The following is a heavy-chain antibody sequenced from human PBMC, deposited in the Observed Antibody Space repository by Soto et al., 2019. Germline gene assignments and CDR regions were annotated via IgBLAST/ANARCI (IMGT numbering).Heavy chain of an antibody. Sequence: AGGSLRLSCTASGFTFGDYAMSWFRQAPGKELEWVGFIRSKAYGGTTEYAASVKGRFTISRDDSKSIAHLQMNSLKTEDTAVYYCTRGYHDYGDYDAAYFDYWGQGTLVTVSS. CDR3: TRGYHDYGDYDAAYFDY. CDR2: IRSKAYGGTT. J-gene: IGHJ4*02. CDR1: GFTFGDYA. V-gene: IGHV3-49*03. D-gene: IGHD4-17*01.